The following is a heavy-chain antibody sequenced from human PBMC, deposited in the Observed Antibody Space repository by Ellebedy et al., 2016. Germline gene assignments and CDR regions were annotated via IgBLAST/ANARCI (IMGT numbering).Heavy chain of an antibody. Sequence: SETLSLXXTVSGGSISSYYWSWIRQPPGKGLEWIGYIYYSGSTNYNPSLKSRVTISVDTSKNQFSLKLSSVTAADTAVYYCATQRGDGYRHWYFDLWGRGTLVTVSS. CDR2: IYYSGST. V-gene: IGHV4-59*13. D-gene: IGHD5-24*01. J-gene: IGHJ2*01. CDR1: GGSISSYY. CDR3: ATQRGDGYRHWYFDL.